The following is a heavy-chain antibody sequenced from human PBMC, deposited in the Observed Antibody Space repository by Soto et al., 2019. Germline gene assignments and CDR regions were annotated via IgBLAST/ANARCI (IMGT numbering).Heavy chain of an antibody. Sequence: QVQLQESGPGLVKPSQTLSLTCTVSGGSISSGGYYWSWIRQHPGKGLERIGYIDYSGSTYYNPSIKSRVTISVDTSQKQFSLKLSSVTAADTAVYYCARERFLEWLPPYYYGMDVWGQGTTVTGSS. CDR2: IDYSGST. V-gene: IGHV4-31*03. CDR3: ARERFLEWLPPYYYGMDV. J-gene: IGHJ6*02. CDR1: GGSISSGGYY. D-gene: IGHD3-3*01.